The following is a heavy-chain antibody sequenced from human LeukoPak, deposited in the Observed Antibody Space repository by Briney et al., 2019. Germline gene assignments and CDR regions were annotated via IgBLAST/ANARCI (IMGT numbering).Heavy chain of an antibody. J-gene: IGHJ4*02. D-gene: IGHD6-13*01. Sequence: GGSLRLSCAASGFTFSNAWMSWVRQAPGKGLEWVGRIKRKTDGGTTDYAAPVKGRFTISRDDSKNTLYLQMNSLKTEDTAVYYCTGSSRATNDYWGQGTLVTVSS. CDR1: GFTFSNAW. CDR2: IKRKTDGGTT. CDR3: TGSSRATNDY. V-gene: IGHV3-15*01.